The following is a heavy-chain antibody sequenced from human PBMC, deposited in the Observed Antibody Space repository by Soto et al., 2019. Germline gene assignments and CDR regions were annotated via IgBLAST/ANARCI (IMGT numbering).Heavy chain of an antibody. CDR2: ISYDGSNK. CDR1: GFTFSSYG. CDR3: AKDVKDWNRHWLDAFDI. J-gene: IGHJ3*02. Sequence: QVQLVESGGGVVQPGRSLRLSCAASGFTFSSYGMHWVRQAPGKGLEWVAVISYDGSNKYYADSVKGRFTISRDNSKNTLYLQMNSLRAEDTAVYYWAKDVKDWNRHWLDAFDIWGQGTMVTVSS. D-gene: IGHD1-1*01. V-gene: IGHV3-30*18.